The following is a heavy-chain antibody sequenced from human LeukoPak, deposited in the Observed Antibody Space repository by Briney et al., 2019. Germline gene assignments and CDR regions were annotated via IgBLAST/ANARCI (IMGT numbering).Heavy chain of an antibody. CDR1: GGTFSNSG. J-gene: IGHJ4*02. D-gene: IGHD1-26*01. CDR2: IIPIFGIR. V-gene: IGHV1-69*13. CDR3: ATSIVPRAFDY. Sequence: ASVKVSCKASGGTFSNSGFSWVRQAPGQGLEWMGGIIPIFGIRNYAQRFQGRVTMTANESTSTAYMGLSSLRSEDTAIYYCATSIVPRAFDYWGQGSLVTVSS.